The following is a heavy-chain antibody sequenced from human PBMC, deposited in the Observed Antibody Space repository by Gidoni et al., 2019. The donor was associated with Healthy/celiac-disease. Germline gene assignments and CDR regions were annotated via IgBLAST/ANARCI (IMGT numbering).Heavy chain of an antibody. J-gene: IGHJ6*03. V-gene: IGHV6-1*01. CDR2: TYYRSKWYN. D-gene: IGHD6-13*01. Sequence: QVQLQQSGPGLVKPSQTLSLTCAISGDSVSSNSAAWNWIRQSPSRGLEWLGRTYYRSKWYNDYAVSVKSRITINPDTSKNQFSLQLNSVTPEDTAVYYCASGCVAAAVEPNYYYYMDVWGKGTTVTVSS. CDR1: GDSVSSNSAA. CDR3: ASGCVAAAVEPNYYYYMDV.